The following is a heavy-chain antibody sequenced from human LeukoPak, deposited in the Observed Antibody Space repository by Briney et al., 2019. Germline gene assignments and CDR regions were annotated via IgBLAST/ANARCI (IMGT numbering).Heavy chain of an antibody. CDR2: INHSGST. V-gene: IGHV4-34*08. Sequence: GSLRLSCAASGFTLSSYAMSWVRQPPGKGLEWIGEINHSGSTNYNPSLKSRVTISVDTSKNQFSLKLSSVTAADTAVYYCTVYYYDSSFFDPWGQGTLVTVSS. D-gene: IGHD3-22*01. CDR3: TVYYYDSSFFDP. J-gene: IGHJ5*02. CDR1: GFTLSSYA.